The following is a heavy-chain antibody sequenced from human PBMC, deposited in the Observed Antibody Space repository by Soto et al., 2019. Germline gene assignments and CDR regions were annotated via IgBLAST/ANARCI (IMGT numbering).Heavy chain of an antibody. D-gene: IGHD3-10*01. Sequence: PGGSLRLSCAASGFTFSSYWMSWVRQAPGKGLEWVANIKQDGSEKYYVDSVKGRFTISRDNAKNSLYLQMNSLRAEDTAVYYCARDSNRLWFGELLYPYYFDYWGQGTLVTVSS. CDR2: IKQDGSEK. V-gene: IGHV3-7*04. CDR3: ARDSNRLWFGELLYPYYFDY. CDR1: GFTFSSYW. J-gene: IGHJ4*02.